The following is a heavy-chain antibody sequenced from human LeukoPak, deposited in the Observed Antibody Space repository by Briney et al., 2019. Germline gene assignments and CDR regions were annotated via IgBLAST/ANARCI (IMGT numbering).Heavy chain of an antibody. J-gene: IGHJ1*01. CDR1: GYTFTNYD. V-gene: IGHV1-8*01. D-gene: IGHD3-22*01. Sequence: GASVKVSCKASGYTFTNYDINWVRQATGQGPEWMGWMNPNSANTGYAQKFRGRVTMTRNTSISTAYMDLSSLRYEDTAVYYCAMYDSSGYRHFHHWGQGTLVTVSS. CDR2: MNPNSANT. CDR3: AMYDSSGYRHFHH.